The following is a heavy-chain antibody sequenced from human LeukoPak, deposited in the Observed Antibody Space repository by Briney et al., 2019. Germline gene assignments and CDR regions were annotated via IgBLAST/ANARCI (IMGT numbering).Heavy chain of an antibody. CDR1: GYTFTNYG. V-gene: IGHV1-18*01. J-gene: IGHJ6*03. CDR2: ISTYNDNT. Sequence: GASVKVSCKASGYTFTNYGITWVRQAPGQGLEWMGWISTYNDNTNYAQKFQGRVTMSTDTSTSTAYMELRGLTSDDTAVYYCASSSGWNYYYYMDVWGKGTTVTISS. CDR3: ASSSGWNYYYYMDV. D-gene: IGHD6-19*01.